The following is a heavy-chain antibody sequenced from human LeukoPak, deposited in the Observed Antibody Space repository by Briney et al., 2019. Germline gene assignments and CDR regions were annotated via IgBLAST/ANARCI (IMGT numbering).Heavy chain of an antibody. V-gene: IGHV4-39*01. D-gene: IGHD5-12*01. CDR1: GGSISSSSYY. CDR2: IYYSGST. Sequence: SETLSLTCTVSGGSISSSSYYWGWIRQPPGKGLEWIGSIYYSGSTYYNPSLKSRVTISVDTSKNQSSLKLSSVTAADTAVYYCARLNIVATILGDWGQGTLVTVSS. CDR3: ARLNIVATILGD. J-gene: IGHJ4*02.